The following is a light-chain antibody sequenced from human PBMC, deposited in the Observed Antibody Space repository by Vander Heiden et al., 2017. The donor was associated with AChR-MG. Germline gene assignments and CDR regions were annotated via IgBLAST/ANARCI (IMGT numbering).Light chain of an antibody. CDR2: LGS. CDR3: RQALQTLYT. J-gene: IGKJ2*01. CDR1: QSLLHSNGYNY. V-gene: IGKV2-28*01. Sequence: IVITHSPLSLPFTPGEPASSSCRSSQSLLHSNGYNYLDWYLQKPGQSPQLLIYLGSNRASGVPDRFSGSGSGTDFTLKISRVEAEDVGVYYCRQALQTLYTFGQGTKLEIK.